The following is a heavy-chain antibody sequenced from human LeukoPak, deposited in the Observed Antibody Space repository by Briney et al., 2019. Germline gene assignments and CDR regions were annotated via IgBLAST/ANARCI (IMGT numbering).Heavy chain of an antibody. D-gene: IGHD3-10*01. CDR1: GGTFSSYA. CDR3: ARLAFDPNLGAYYFDY. V-gene: IGHV1-69*13. Sequence: SVKVSCKASGGTFSSYAISWVRQAPGQGLEWMGGIIPIFGTANYAQKFQGRVTITADESTSTAYMELSSLRSEDTAVYYCARLAFDPNLGAYYFDYWGQGTLVTVSS. CDR2: IIPIFGTA. J-gene: IGHJ4*02.